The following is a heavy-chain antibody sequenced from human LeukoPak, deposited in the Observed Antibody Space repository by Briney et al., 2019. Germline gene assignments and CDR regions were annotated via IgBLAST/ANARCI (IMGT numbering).Heavy chain of an antibody. D-gene: IGHD3-10*01. CDR3: ARGVNYYGSGSYHFDY. V-gene: IGHV1-2*02. CDR1: GYTLTDYY. CDR2: INPNSGGT. Sequence: GASVKVSCKASGYTLTDYYMHWVRQAPGQGLEWMGWINPNSGGTNYAQKFQGRVTLTRDTSISTAYMELSRLRSDDTAVYYCARGVNYYGSGSYHFDYWGQGTLVTVSS. J-gene: IGHJ4*02.